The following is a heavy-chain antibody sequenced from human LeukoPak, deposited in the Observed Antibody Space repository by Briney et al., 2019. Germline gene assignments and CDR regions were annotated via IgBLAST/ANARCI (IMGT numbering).Heavy chain of an antibody. CDR3: ARGLY. Sequence: PSETLSLTCTVSGGSISGSGYYWGWIRQPPGKGLEWIGSIFYSGSTYYNPSLKSRVTISVDTSKNQFSLKLTSVTAADTAVYYCARGLYWGQGTPVTVSS. V-gene: IGHV4-39*01. CDR2: IFYSGST. J-gene: IGHJ4*02. CDR1: GGSISGSGYY.